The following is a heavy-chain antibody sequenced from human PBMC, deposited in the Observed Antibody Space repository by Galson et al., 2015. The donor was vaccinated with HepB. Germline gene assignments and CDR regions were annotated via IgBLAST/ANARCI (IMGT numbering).Heavy chain of an antibody. CDR1: GFTFSSYA. Sequence: SLRLSCAASGFTFSSYAMSWVRQAPGKGLEWVSGISGDGRKTYYADSVKGRFTISRDNSKNTLFLQMNRLRVEDTALYYCARKGLYSSSSYFFTHWGQGPLVTVSS. D-gene: IGHD3-22*01. J-gene: IGHJ4*02. V-gene: IGHV3-23*01. CDR2: ISGDGRKT. CDR3: ARKGLYSSSSYFFTH.